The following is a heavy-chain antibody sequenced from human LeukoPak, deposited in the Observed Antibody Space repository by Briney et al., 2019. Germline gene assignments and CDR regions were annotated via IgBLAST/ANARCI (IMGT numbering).Heavy chain of an antibody. CDR2: IYHSGST. V-gene: IGHV4-38-2*01. Sequence: PSETLSVTCAVSGYSINSGYYWGWIRQPPGKGLEWIGSIYHSGSTYYNPSLKSRVTISVDTSKNQFSLKLSSVTAADTAVYYCARVKAAGTLDYWGQGALVTVSS. CDR3: ARVKAAGTLDY. CDR1: GYSINSGYY. J-gene: IGHJ4*02. D-gene: IGHD6-13*01.